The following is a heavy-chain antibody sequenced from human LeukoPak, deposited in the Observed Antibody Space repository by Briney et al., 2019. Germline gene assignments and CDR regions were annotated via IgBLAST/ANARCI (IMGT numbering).Heavy chain of an antibody. CDR2: VSYDGGTT. J-gene: IGHJ4*02. CDR3: AADSSVWYDLGY. CDR1: RFTFRNYG. D-gene: IGHD6-13*01. V-gene: IGHV3-30*03. Sequence: TGGSLRLSCAASRFTFRNYGMQWVSQAPGKGLEWVAVVSYDGGTTFYADSVKGRFTISRDNSKNTLDLQMFSLRVEDTAVYYSAADSSVWYDLGYWGQGTLVTVSS.